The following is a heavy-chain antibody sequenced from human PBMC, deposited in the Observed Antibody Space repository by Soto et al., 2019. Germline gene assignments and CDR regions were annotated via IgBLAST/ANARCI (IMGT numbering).Heavy chain of an antibody. CDR3: ARISPYSSSSYYYGMDV. J-gene: IGHJ6*02. V-gene: IGHV1-69*13. CDR1: GGTFSRYA. CDR2: IIPIFGTA. D-gene: IGHD6-6*01. Sequence: SVKVSCKASGGTFSRYAISWVRQAPGQGLEWMGGIIPIFGTANYARKFQGRVTITADESTSTAYMELSSLRSEDTAVYYCARISPYSSSSYYYGMDVWGQGTMVTVSS.